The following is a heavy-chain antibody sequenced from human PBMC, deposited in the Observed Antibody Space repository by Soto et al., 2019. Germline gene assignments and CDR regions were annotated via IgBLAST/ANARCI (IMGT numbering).Heavy chain of an antibody. CDR3: ARVWGSYYFDH. J-gene: IGHJ4*02. CDR1: GFTFSSYG. CDR2: LWSYWSTGTNE. Sequence: PGGSLRLSCAASGFTFSSYGMHWVRQVPGKGLEWVAVLWSYWSTGTNEYYADSVKGRFTISRDNSKNMLYLQMNSLRGEDTAVYYCARVWGSYYFDHSGKGTLVTSPQ. D-gene: IGHD2-21*01. V-gene: IGHV3-33*01.